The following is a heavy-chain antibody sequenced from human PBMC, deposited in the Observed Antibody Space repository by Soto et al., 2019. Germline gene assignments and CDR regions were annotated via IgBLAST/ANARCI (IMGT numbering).Heavy chain of an antibody. J-gene: IGHJ4*02. D-gene: IGHD1-26*01. CDR1: GFTFSSYA. CDR3: AKDEAGYTVGATTMPDY. V-gene: IGHV3-23*01. Sequence: GGSLRLSCAASGFTFSSYAMSWVRQAPGKGLEWVSAISGSGGSTYYADSVKGRFTISRDNSKNTLYLQMNSLRAEDTAVDYCAKDEAGYTVGATTMPDYWGQGTLVTVSS. CDR2: ISGSGGST.